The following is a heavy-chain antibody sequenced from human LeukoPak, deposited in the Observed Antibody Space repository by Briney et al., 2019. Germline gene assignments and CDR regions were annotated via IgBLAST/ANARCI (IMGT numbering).Heavy chain of an antibody. CDR3: ARDPNYDSSGYLFDY. CDR2: INSDGSFT. Sequence: GGSLRLSCAASGFTFSRYWMRWVRQAPGKGLVWVSRINSDGSFTTYADSVEGRFTISRDNAKNTLYLQMNSLRADDTAAYYCARDPNYDSSGYLFDYWGQGTLVTVSS. V-gene: IGHV3-74*01. CDR1: GFTFSRYW. J-gene: IGHJ4*02. D-gene: IGHD3-22*01.